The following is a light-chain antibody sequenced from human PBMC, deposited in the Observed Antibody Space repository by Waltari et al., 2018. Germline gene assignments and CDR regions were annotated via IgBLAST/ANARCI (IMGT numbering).Light chain of an antibody. V-gene: IGKV3-20*01. CDR3: QHYVRLPAT. CDR1: QSVSRT. CDR2: GAS. J-gene: IGKJ1*01. Sequence: EIVLTQSPGTLSLSPGARATLSCRASQSVSRTLAWYQQKPGQAPKLLIYGASIRATGIPDRFTGSGSGTDFSLTISILEPEDFAIYFCQHYVRLPATFGQGTKVEIK.